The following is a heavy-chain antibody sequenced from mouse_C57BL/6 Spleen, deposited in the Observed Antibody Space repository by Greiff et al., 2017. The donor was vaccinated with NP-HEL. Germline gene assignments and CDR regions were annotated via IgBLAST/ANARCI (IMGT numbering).Heavy chain of an antibody. V-gene: IGHV1-15*01. CDR3: TRGKGNRSMDY. D-gene: IGHD2-1*01. CDR1: GYTFTDYE. J-gene: IGHJ4*01. CDR2: IDPETGGT. Sequence: QVQLQQSGAELVRPGASVTLSCKASGYTFTDYEMHWVKQTPVHGLEWIGAIDPETGGTAYNQKFKGKAILTADKSSSTAYMELRSLTSEDSAVYYCTRGKGNRSMDYWGQGTSVTVSS.